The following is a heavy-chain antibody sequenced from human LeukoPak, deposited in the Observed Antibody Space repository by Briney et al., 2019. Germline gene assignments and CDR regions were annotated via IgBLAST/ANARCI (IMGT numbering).Heavy chain of an antibody. V-gene: IGHV1-69*13. D-gene: IGHD1-26*01. CDR1: GGTFRSYA. Sequence: ASVKVSCKASGGTFRSYAISWVRQAPGQGLEWMGGIIPIFGTANYAQKFQGRVTITADESTSTAYMELSSLRSEDTAVYYCAFSSYYLQGNYYYMDVWGKGTTVTVSS. CDR3: AFSSYYLQGNYYYMDV. J-gene: IGHJ6*03. CDR2: IIPIFGTA.